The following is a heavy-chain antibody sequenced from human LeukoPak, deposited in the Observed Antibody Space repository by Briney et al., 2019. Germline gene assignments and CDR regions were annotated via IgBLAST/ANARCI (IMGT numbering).Heavy chain of an antibody. V-gene: IGHV3-21*01. J-gene: IGHJ5*02. CDR3: ARDPTPDTAMVSDWETPRFDP. Sequence: GGSLRLSCAASGFTFSSYSMNWVRQAPGKGLEWVSSISSSSSYIYYADSVKGRFTISRDNAKNSLYLQMNSLRAEDTAVYYCARDPTPDTAMVSDWETPRFDPWGQGTLVTVSS. D-gene: IGHD5-18*01. CDR2: ISSSSSYI. CDR1: GFTFSSYS.